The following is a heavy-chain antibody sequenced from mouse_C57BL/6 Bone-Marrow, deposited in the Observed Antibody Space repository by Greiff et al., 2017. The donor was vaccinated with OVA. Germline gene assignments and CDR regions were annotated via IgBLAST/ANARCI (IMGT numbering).Heavy chain of an antibody. CDR3: AREYYGSNDWYFDV. CDR2: IYPGSGNT. Sequence: QVQLKQSGPELVKPGASVKLSCKASGYSFTSYYIHWVKQRPGQGLEWIGWIYPGSGNTKYNEKFKGKATLTADTSSSTAYMQLSSLTSEDSAVYSGAREYYGSNDWYFDVWGTGTTVTVSS. D-gene: IGHD1-1*01. V-gene: IGHV1-66*01. CDR1: GYSFTSYY. J-gene: IGHJ1*03.